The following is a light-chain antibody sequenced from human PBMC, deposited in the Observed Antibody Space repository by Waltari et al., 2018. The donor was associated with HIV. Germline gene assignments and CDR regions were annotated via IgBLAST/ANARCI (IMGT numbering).Light chain of an antibody. CDR1: QYIGFN. CDR3: QQSYNLPYT. Sequence: DLHIAQSAASLSASVGDSVTIPGRASQYIGFNINWSQVRSGESPRLLMVDASKLQSGVPSRISGSGYGTHFSLTITGPQPYDCGYYFCQQSYNLPYTFGQGTWVDVK. V-gene: IGKV1-39*01. J-gene: IGKJ2*01. CDR2: DAS.